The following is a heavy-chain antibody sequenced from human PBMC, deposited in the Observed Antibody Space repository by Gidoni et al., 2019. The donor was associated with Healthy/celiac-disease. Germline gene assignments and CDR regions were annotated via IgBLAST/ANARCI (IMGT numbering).Heavy chain of an antibody. Sequence: EVQLVESGGGLVKPGGSLRLSCAASGFTFSSYSMNWVRQAPGKGLEWVSSISSSSSYIYYADSVKGRFTISRDNAKNSLYLQMNSLRAEDTAVYYCARAPDRLLYWFDPWGQGTLVTVSS. V-gene: IGHV3-21*01. D-gene: IGHD2-15*01. J-gene: IGHJ5*02. CDR1: GFTFSSYS. CDR3: ARAPDRLLYWFDP. CDR2: ISSSSSYI.